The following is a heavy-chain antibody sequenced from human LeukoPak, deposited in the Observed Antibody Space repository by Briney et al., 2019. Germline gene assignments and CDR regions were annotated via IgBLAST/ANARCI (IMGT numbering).Heavy chain of an antibody. J-gene: IGHJ6*02. D-gene: IGHD1-26*01. Sequence: SETLSLTCFVSDGSINSYYWNWIRRPPGKGLEWIGYIYYNGNTNYSLSLKSRVTMSVDTSKNLFSLKVSSVTAADTAVYYCARGRSNYYGMDVWGQGTTVTVSS. CDR2: IYYNGNT. CDR1: DGSINSYY. CDR3: ARGRSNYYGMDV. V-gene: IGHV4-59*01.